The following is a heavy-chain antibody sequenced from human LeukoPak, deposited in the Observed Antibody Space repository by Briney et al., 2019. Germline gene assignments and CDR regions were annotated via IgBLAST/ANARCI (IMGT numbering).Heavy chain of an antibody. CDR1: GGTFSSYA. CDR3: ARVPVVVVAATYYYYYGMDV. Sequence: ASVKVSCKASGGTFSSYAISWVRQAPGQGLEWMGRIIPILGIANYAQKFQGRVTITADKSTSTAYMELSSLRSEDTAVYYCARVPVVVVAATYYYYYGMDVWGQGTTVTVSS. D-gene: IGHD2-15*01. J-gene: IGHJ6*02. CDR2: IIPILGIA. V-gene: IGHV1-69*04.